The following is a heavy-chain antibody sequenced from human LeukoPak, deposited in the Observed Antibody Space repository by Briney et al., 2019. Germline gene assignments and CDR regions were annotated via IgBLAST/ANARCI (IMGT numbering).Heavy chain of an antibody. CDR1: GYTFTSYG. CDR3: ARVRSMIDSDY. V-gene: IGHV1-18*01. D-gene: IGHD3-22*01. Sequence: ASVKVSCKASGYTFTSYGITWVRQAPGQGLEWMGWISAYNGNTNYAQKLQGRVTMTTDTSTSTAYMELRSPRSDDTAVYYCARVRSMIDSDYWGQGTLVTVSS. CDR2: ISAYNGNT. J-gene: IGHJ4*02.